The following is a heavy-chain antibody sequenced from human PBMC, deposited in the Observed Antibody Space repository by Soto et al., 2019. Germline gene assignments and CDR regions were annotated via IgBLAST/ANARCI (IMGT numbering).Heavy chain of an antibody. CDR3: ARSEGRTYYDFWSGYYYYGMDV. CDR1: GYTFTSYY. J-gene: IGHJ6*02. V-gene: IGHV1-46*01. Sequence: ASVKVSCKAPGYTFTSYYMRWVRQAPGQGLEWMGIINPSGGSTSYAQKFQGRVTMTRDTSTSTVYMELSSLRSEDTAVYYCARSEGRTYYDFWSGYYYYGMDVWGQGTTVTVSS. CDR2: INPSGGST. D-gene: IGHD3-3*01.